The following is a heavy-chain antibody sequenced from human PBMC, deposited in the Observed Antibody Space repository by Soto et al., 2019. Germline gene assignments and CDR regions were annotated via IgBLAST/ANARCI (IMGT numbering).Heavy chain of an antibody. CDR3: ARAPLAMDV. J-gene: IGHJ6*02. D-gene: IGHD6-13*01. CDR2: INHSGST. V-gene: IGHV4-34*01. Sequence: SETLSLTCAVYGGSFSGYYWSWIRQPPGKGLEWIGEINHSGSTNYNPSLKSRVTISVDTSKNQFSLKLSSVTAADTAVYYCARAPLAMDVWGQGTTVTVSS. CDR1: GGSFSGYY.